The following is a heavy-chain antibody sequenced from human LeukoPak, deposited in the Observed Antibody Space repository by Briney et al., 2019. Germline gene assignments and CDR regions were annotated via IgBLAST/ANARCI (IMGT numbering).Heavy chain of an antibody. Sequence: SSETLSLTCTVSGGSFTSRSFYWGWIRQPPGKGLDWIGNFDSSGSTYYNPSLKSRVTISVDTSKDQFSLNVNSVTAADTAVYYCARNRSITVVRGGHGTEKNNLFDPWGQGTLVTVSS. CDR3: ARNRSITVVRGGHGTEKNNLFDP. CDR1: GGSFTSRSFY. CDR2: FDSSGST. V-gene: IGHV4-39*01. J-gene: IGHJ5*02. D-gene: IGHD3-10*01.